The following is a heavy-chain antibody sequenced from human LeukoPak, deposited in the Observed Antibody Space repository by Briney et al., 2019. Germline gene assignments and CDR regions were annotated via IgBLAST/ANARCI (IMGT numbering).Heavy chain of an antibody. CDR2: FSYDGSSK. J-gene: IGHJ4*02. CDR3: ARGKGSESGYDYFLDY. V-gene: IGHV3-30-3*01. D-gene: IGHD5-12*01. Sequence: GGSLRLSCAASGFTFSSYAMHWVRQAPGKGLEWVTLFSYDGSSKYYADSVRGRFTISRDNSKNTLYLQMNSLRADDSAVYYCARGKGSESGYDYFLDYWGQGTLVTV. CDR1: GFTFSSYA.